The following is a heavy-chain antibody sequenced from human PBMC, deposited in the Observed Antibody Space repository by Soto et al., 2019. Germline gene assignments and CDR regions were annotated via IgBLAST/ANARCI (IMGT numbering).Heavy chain of an antibody. J-gene: IGHJ4*02. D-gene: IGHD3-3*01. V-gene: IGHV1-69*01. CDR3: ASGAYEFCSSEHHPPGY. CDR1: VGTFSSYA. CDR2: IITIFGTA. Sequence: QVQLVQSGAEVKKPGSSVKVSCKASVGTFSSYAISWVRQATGQGLEWMGGIITIFGTAHYAQKFQGRVTITADESTSTAYMELSSLRSEDTAGYYCASGAYEFCSSEHHPPGYWGQGTLGTVSS.